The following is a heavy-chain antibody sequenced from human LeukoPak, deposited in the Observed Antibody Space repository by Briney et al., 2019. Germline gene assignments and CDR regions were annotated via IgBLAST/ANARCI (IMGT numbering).Heavy chain of an antibody. CDR1: GGFNNRGDYY. CDR3: ARGLRYFDWLLSASWFDP. CDR2: IYYSGST. V-gene: IGHV4-30-4*01. Sequence: PSQTLSLTCSVSGGFNNRGDYYWSWIPQPPGKGLEWIGYIYYSGSTYYNPSLKSRVTISVDTSKNQFSLKLSSVTAADTAVYYCARGLRYFDWLLSASWFDPWGQGTLVTVSS. D-gene: IGHD3-9*01. J-gene: IGHJ5*02.